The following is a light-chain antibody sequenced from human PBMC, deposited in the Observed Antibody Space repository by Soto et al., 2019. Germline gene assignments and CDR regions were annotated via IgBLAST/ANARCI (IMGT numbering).Light chain of an antibody. CDR1: SSDVGGYNY. Sequence: QSALTQPASVSGSPGQSITISCTGTSSDVGGYNYVSWYQQHPGKAPKLINYDVSNRPSGVSNRFSGSKSSNTAPLTISGLQAEDEADYYCSSYTSSSTVVFGGRTKLTVL. J-gene: IGLJ2*01. CDR3: SSYTSSSTVV. CDR2: DVS. V-gene: IGLV2-14*01.